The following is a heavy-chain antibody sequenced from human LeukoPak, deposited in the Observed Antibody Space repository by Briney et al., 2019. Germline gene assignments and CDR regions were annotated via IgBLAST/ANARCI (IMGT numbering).Heavy chain of an antibody. CDR2: IYYSGST. Sequence: SETLSLTCTVSGGSISSTSYYWGWIRQPPGKGLEWIGSIYYSGSTYYNPSLKSRVTIFVDTSKNQFSLNLSSVTAADTAVYYCARLGGKASGSYYGLVDMWGQGTMVTVSS. J-gene: IGHJ3*02. CDR3: ARLGGKASGSYYGLVDM. V-gene: IGHV4-39*01. D-gene: IGHD3-10*01. CDR1: GGSISSTSYY.